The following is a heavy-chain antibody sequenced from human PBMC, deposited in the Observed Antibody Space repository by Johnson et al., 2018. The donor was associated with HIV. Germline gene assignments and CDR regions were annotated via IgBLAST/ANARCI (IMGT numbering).Heavy chain of an antibody. V-gene: IGHV3-33*01. CDR2: IKHDGSES. CDR3: ARDWVIGDAFDI. J-gene: IGHJ3*02. D-gene: IGHD2-21*01. CDR1: GFTFSSYG. Sequence: QVQLVESGGGVVQPGGSLRLSCAASGFTFSSYGMHWVRQAPGKGLEWVGSIKHDGSESYYVDSVKGRFTISRDNSKNTLYLQMNRLRAEDTAVYYCARDWVIGDAFDIWGQGTKVTVSS.